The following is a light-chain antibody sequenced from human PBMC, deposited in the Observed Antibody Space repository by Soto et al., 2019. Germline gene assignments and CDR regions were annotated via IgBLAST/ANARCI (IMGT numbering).Light chain of an antibody. V-gene: IGKV1-33*01. CDR2: DAS. CDR1: QDISNY. Sequence: IQMPQSQSSLSASVGDRFHITCQASQDISNYLNWYQQKPGKAPKLLIYDASNLETGVPSRFSGSGSGTDFTFTISSLQPEEIATYDCQQYDNLLTVGGGTKVDIK. J-gene: IGKJ4*01. CDR3: QQYDNLLT.